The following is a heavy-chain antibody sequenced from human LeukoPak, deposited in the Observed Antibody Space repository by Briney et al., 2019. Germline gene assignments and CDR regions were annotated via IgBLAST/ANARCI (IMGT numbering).Heavy chain of an antibody. V-gene: IGHV4-39*07. J-gene: IGHJ5*02. CDR3: ARDTRSYGSGSYFFDP. CDR2: IYYSGST. CDR1: GGSISSSSYY. Sequence: PSETLSLTCTVSGGSISSSSYYWGWIRQPPGKGLEWIGSIYYSGSTYYNPSLKSRVTISVDTSKNQFSLKLSSVTAADTAVYYCARDTRSYGSGSYFFDPWGQGTLVTVSS. D-gene: IGHD3-10*01.